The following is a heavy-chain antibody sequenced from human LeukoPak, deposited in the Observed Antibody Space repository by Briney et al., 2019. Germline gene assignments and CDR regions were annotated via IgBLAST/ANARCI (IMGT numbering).Heavy chain of an antibody. D-gene: IGHD5-24*01. CDR3: ARVHVEMATILWDY. V-gene: IGHV3-48*01. J-gene: IGHJ4*02. CDR1: EFTVSSNY. CDR2: ISSSSSTI. Sequence: GGSLRLSYAASEFTVSSNYMSWVLQAPGKGLEKVSYISSSSSTIYYADSVKGRFTISRDNAKNSLYLQMNSLRAEDTAVYYCARVHVEMATILWDYWGQGTLVTVSS.